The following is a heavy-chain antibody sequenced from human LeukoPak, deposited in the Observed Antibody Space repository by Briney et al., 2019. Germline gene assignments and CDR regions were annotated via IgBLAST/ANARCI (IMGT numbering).Heavy chain of an antibody. Sequence: VGSLRLSCAASGFTVSSDYMAWVRQAPGKGLEWVSLIYNDGRTYYTDSVKGRFTISRDNSKNTLYFQMNTLTAADTAVYYCTRGGGRNWSFVSWGQGTLVTVSS. V-gene: IGHV3-53*01. D-gene: IGHD1-1*01. CDR3: TRGGGRNWSFVS. CDR2: IYNDGRT. CDR1: GFTVSSDY. J-gene: IGHJ5*01.